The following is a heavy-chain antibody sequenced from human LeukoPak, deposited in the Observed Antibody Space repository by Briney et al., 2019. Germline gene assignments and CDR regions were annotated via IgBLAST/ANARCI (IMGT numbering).Heavy chain of an antibody. Sequence: PGGSLRLSCAASGFTFDDYAMHWVRQAPGKGLEWVSGISWNSGSIGYADSVKGRFTISRDNAKNSLYLQMNSLRAEDTALYYCAKEYGSGSYWGQGTLVTVSS. CDR3: AKEYGSGSY. J-gene: IGHJ4*02. CDR2: ISWNSGSI. CDR1: GFTFDDYA. D-gene: IGHD3-10*01. V-gene: IGHV3-9*01.